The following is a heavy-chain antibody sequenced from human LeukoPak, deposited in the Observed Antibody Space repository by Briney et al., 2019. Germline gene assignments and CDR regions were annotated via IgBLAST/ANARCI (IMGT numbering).Heavy chain of an antibody. CDR3: AREHRSSKYFDS. CDR2: GLYTGNT. Sequence: SETLSLTCSVSGGSISVNHYYWGWIRQPPGKGLEWIGSGLYTGNTYSNPSLRSRVTISVDTSKNEFSLKMNSVTAADTAVYYCAREHRSSKYFDSWGQGALMIVSS. D-gene: IGHD6-6*01. V-gene: IGHV4-39*02. J-gene: IGHJ4*02. CDR1: GGSISVNHYY.